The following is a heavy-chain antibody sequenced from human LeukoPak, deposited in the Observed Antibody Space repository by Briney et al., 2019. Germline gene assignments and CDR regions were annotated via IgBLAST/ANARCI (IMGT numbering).Heavy chain of an antibody. CDR3: ARGYTIFGVVITLDY. J-gene: IGHJ4*02. V-gene: IGHV1-18*01. CDR2: ISAYNGNT. CDR1: GYTFTSYG. Sequence: ASVKVSCKASGYTFTSYGISWVRQAPGQGLEWMGWISAYNGNTNYAQKLQGRVTMTTDTSTSTAYMEPRSLRSDDTAVYYCARGYTIFGVVITLDYWGQGTLVTVSS. D-gene: IGHD3-3*01.